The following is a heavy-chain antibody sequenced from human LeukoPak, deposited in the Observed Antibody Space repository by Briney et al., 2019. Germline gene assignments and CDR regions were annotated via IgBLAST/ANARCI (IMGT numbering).Heavy chain of an antibody. CDR1: GFTFSSYG. D-gene: IGHD3-22*01. CDR2: ISYDGSNK. J-gene: IGHJ4*02. CDR3: AKDKDYYDSSGSLYFDY. Sequence: PGRSLRLSCAASGFTFSSYGMHWVRQAPGKGLEWVAVISYDGSNKYYADSVKGRFTISRDNSKNMLYLQMNSLRAEDTAVYYCAKDKDYYDSSGSLYFDYWGQGTLVTVSS. V-gene: IGHV3-30*18.